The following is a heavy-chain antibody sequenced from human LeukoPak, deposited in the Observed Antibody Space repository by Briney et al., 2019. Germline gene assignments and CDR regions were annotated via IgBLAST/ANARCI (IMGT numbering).Heavy chain of an antibody. V-gene: IGHV6-1*01. Sequence: SQTLSLTCAISGDSVSSNSAAWNWIRQSPSRGLEWLGRTYYRSKWYNDYAVSVKSRITINPDTSNNQFSLQLNSVTPEDTAVYYCARGVGIAYYYYYYYMDVWGKGTTVT. CDR3: ARGVGIAYYYYYYYMDV. D-gene: IGHD6-13*01. J-gene: IGHJ6*03. CDR1: GDSVSSNSAA. CDR2: TYYRSKWYN.